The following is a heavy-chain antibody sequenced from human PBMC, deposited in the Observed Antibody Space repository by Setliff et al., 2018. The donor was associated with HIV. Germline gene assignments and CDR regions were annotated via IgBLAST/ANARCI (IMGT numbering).Heavy chain of an antibody. CDR2: IDWDDAK. CDR1: GFSLSPRGMS. CDR3: ARGSESLSYFDN. J-gene: IGHJ4*02. V-gene: IGHV2-70*11. Sequence: SGPTLVNPTQTLTLTCTFSGFSLSPRGMSVSWIRQPPGKALEWLARIDWDDAKYYSTSLKTRLTISKDTSKNQVVLTMTSMDPVDTATYYCARGSESLSYFDNLGPGTLVTVSS. D-gene: IGHD3-10*01.